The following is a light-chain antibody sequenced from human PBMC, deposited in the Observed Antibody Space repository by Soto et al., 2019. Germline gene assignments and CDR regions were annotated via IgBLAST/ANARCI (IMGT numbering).Light chain of an antibody. CDR1: QSISSY. Sequence: DIQMTPSPSSLSASVGDRVTITCRASQSISSYLNWYQQKPGKAPKLLIYAASSLQSGFPSRFSGSGPGTDFTLTISSLQPEDVATYYCQQSYSTGFTFGPGTKVYIK. V-gene: IGKV1-39*01. CDR2: AAS. CDR3: QQSYSTGFT. J-gene: IGKJ3*01.